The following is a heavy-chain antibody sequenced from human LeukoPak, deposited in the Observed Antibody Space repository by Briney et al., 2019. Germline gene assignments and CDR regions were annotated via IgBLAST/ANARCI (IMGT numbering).Heavy chain of an antibody. V-gene: IGHV3-30*04. CDR1: GFTFSSYA. J-gene: IGHJ4*02. CDR3: ARGGFNWNDPIDY. CDR2: ISYDGSNK. D-gene: IGHD1-20*01. Sequence: PGGSLRLSCAASGFTFSSYAMHWVRQAPGKGLEWVAVISYDGSNKYYADSVKGRFTISRDNSKNTLYLQMNSLRAEDTAVYYCARGGFNWNDPIDYWGQGTLVTVSS.